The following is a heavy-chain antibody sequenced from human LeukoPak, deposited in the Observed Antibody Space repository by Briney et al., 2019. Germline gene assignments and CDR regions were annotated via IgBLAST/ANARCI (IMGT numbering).Heavy chain of an antibody. D-gene: IGHD6-19*01. CDR1: GGTFSSYA. Sequence: ASVKVSCKASGGTFSSYAISWVRQAPGQGLEWMGGIIPIFGKANYAQKFQGRVTITADKSTSTAYMELSSLRSEDTAVYYCARVPVYSSGWRAYYMDVWGKGTTVTVSS. CDR2: IIPIFGKA. J-gene: IGHJ6*03. V-gene: IGHV1-69*06. CDR3: ARVPVYSSGWRAYYMDV.